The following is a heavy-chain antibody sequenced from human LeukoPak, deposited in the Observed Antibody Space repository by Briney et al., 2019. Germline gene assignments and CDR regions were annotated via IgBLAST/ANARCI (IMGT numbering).Heavy chain of an antibody. J-gene: IGHJ4*02. V-gene: IGHV5-51*01. CDR3: AISYNFDSSGSPYYFDY. CDR2: IYPDDSDT. D-gene: IGHD3-22*01. Sequence: GESLKIPCKGSGYIFSNYWIGWVRQLPGKGLEWMGIIYPDDSDTRYSPSFQSQVTISADKSISTAYLQWSSLKASDTAMYYCAISYNFDSSGSPYYFDYWGQGTLVTVSS. CDR1: GYIFSNYW.